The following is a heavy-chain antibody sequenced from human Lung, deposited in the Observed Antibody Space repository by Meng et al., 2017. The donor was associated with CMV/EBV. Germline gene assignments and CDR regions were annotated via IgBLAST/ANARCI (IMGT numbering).Heavy chain of an antibody. D-gene: IGHD2-2*01. CDR1: GFTFNSYG. J-gene: IGHJ6*02. CDR3: AKDMGYCSSNSCSDYYYYGMDV. V-gene: IGHV3-33*06. CDR2: IWYDGSNK. Sequence: GGSLRHFHAAWGFTFNSYGMHGVRQAPGKGLEWVAVIWYDGSNKYYADSVKGRFTISRDNSKNTLYLQMNSLRAEDTAVYYCAKDMGYCSSNSCSDYYYYGMDVWGPGTTVTVSS.